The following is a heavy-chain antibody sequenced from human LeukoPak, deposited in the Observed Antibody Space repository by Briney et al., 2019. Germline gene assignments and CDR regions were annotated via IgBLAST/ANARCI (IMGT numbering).Heavy chain of an antibody. Sequence: GGSLRLSCAASGFTFSSYAMSWVRQAPGKGLEWVSAISGSGGSTYYADSVKGRFTISRDNSKNTLYLQINSLRAEDTAVYYCAKLHKGYSSSWYKRCYGMDVWGQGTTVTVSS. CDR1: GFTFSSYA. J-gene: IGHJ6*02. CDR2: ISGSGGST. D-gene: IGHD6-13*01. CDR3: AKLHKGYSSSWYKRCYGMDV. V-gene: IGHV3-23*01.